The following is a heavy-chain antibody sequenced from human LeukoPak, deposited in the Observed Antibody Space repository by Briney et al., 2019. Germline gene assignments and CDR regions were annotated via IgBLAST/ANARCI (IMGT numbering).Heavy chain of an antibody. J-gene: IGHJ4*02. D-gene: IGHD1-26*01. CDR2: ISWDSGSI. CDR3: AKDMGPSIVGPTGRAGLVY. Sequence: GGSLRLSCAASGFTFDNYAMNWVRQALGKGLEWVSSISWDSGSIGYADSVKGRFTISRDNAKNSLYLQMNSLRAEDMALYYCAKDMGPSIVGPTGRAGLVYWGPGTLVTVSS. V-gene: IGHV3-9*03. CDR1: GFTFDNYA.